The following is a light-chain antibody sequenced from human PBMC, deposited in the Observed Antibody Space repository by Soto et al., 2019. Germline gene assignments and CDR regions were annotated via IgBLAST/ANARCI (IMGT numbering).Light chain of an antibody. CDR2: DAS. CDR3: QQGDELPYT. V-gene: IGKV1-33*01. CDR1: QAIRNY. Sequence: DIQMTQSPSSLSASVGGRVTITCQASQAIRNYLNWYQHKPGKPPKLLISDASNLEPGVSSSFSGRWSGTYFPFTISVLQPGDRATYCFQQGDELPYTFGGGTRLE. J-gene: IGKJ2*01.